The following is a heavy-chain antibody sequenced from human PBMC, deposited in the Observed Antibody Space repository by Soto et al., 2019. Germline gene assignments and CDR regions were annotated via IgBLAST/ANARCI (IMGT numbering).Heavy chain of an antibody. J-gene: IGHJ4*02. Sequence: QVQLVQSGAEVKKPGASVKVSCKASGYTVTGYYMHWVRQAPGQGPEWMGWINPNSGGTTYAQKVQGRVTVTRDTSISTAYMELSSLRSDDTAVYYCARGASSSLDYWGQGTLVTVSS. D-gene: IGHD6-6*01. V-gene: IGHV1-2*02. CDR1: GYTVTGYY. CDR3: ARGASSSLDY. CDR2: INPNSGGT.